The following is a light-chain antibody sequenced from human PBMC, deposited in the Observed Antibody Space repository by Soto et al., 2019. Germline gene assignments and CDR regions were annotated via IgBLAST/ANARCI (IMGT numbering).Light chain of an antibody. CDR2: EVS. V-gene: IGLV2-8*02. CDR3: SSYAGSNKV. Sequence: QTVLTKPPSASRSPGQSVTISCTGTSSDVGGYNYVSWYQQHPGKAPKLMIYEVSKRPSGVPDRFSGSKSGNTASLTVSGLQAEDEADYYCSSYAGSNKVFGTGTKVTVL. CDR1: SSDVGGYNY. J-gene: IGLJ1*01.